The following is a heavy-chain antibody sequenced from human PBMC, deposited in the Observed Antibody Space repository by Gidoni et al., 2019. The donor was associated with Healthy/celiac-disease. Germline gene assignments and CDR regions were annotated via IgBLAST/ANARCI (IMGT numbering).Heavy chain of an antibody. CDR3: ARGVIATLPPDYYYYYMDV. CDR1: GGTFSSYA. J-gene: IGHJ6*03. V-gene: IGHV1-69*01. Sequence: QVQLVQSGAEVKKPGSSVKVSCKASGGTFSSYAISWVRQAPGQGLEWMGGIIPIFGTANYAQKFQGRVTITADESTSTAYMELSSLRSEDTAVYYCARGVIATLPPDYYYYYMDVWGKGTTVTVSS. D-gene: IGHD6-6*01. CDR2: IIPIFGTA.